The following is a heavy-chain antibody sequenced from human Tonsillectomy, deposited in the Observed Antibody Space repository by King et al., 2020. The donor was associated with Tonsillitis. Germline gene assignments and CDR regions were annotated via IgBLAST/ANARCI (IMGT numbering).Heavy chain of an antibody. CDR1: GFTFSDYY. CDR3: ARELPAATHWFDP. J-gene: IGHJ5*02. V-gene: IGHV3-11*05. CDR2: ISGSNIYT. Sequence: VQLVESGGGLVKPGGSLRLSCAASGFTFSDYYMTWIRQAPGKGLEWVSYISGSNIYTNYADSVKGRFTISRDNAKNSLYLQMNSLRAEDTAVYYCARELPAATHWFDPWGQGTLVTVSS. D-gene: IGHD2-2*01.